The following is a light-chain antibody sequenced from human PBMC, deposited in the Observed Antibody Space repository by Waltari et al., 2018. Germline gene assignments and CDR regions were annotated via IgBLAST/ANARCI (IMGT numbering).Light chain of an antibody. CDR1: QSISSW. J-gene: IGKJ2*01. CDR3: QHYDSFPET. Sequence: DIQMTQSPSTLSASVGDRVTIPCRASQSISSWLAWYQQKPGKAPKLLIYKASSLESGVPSRFSGSGSGTEFTLTISSLQPDDFATYYCQHYDSFPETFGQGTKLEIK. CDR2: KAS. V-gene: IGKV1-5*03.